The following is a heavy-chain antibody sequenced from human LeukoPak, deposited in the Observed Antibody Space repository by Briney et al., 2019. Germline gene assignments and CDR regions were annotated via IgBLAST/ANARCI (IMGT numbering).Heavy chain of an antibody. CDR2: VRGNGGNT. CDR3: AKGHWCDN. D-gene: IGHD2-8*02. CDR1: GFTFSTYD. J-gene: IGHJ4*02. V-gene: IGHV3-23*01. Sequence: PGGSLRLSCAASGFTFSTYDMSWVRQAPGKGLDWVAVVRGNGGNTYYSDSVKGRFTLSRDDSKNTLYLEMNSLRTEDTAVYCCAKGHWCDNWGQGTLVTVSS.